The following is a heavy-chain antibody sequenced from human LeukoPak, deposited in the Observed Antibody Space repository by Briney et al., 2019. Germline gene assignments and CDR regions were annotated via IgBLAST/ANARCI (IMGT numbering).Heavy chain of an antibody. Sequence: SVKGSCKASGGTFSSYAISWVRQAPGQGLEWMGRIIPIFGIANYAQKFQGRVTITADKSTSTAYMELSSLRSEDTAVYYCARVFYGGISDYYFDYWGQGTLVTVSS. V-gene: IGHV1-69*04. CDR2: IIPIFGIA. CDR1: GGTFSSYA. J-gene: IGHJ4*02. CDR3: ARVFYGGISDYYFDY. D-gene: IGHD4-23*01.